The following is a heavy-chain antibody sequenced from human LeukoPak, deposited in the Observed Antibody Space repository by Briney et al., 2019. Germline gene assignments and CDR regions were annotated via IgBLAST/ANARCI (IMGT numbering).Heavy chain of an antibody. D-gene: IGHD1-26*01. CDR1: GFSFSSYG. Sequence: HPGGSLRLSCAASGFSFSSYGMHWVRQAPGKGLEWVAVIWYDGSNKDYADPVKGRFTISRDNSKNTMYLQMNSLRAEDTAVYYCARDARRQIVGAPDIDYWGQGTLVTVSS. CDR3: ARDARRQIVGAPDIDY. J-gene: IGHJ4*02. CDR2: IWYDGSNK. V-gene: IGHV3-33*01.